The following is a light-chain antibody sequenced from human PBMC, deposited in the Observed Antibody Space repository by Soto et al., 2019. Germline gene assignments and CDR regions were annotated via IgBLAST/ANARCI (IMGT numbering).Light chain of an antibody. V-gene: IGKV3-20*01. Sequence: EIVLTQSPGTLSLSPGERATLSCRASQSVSSSSLAWYQQKRGQAPRLLIHDASSRATGIPDRFSGSGSGTDFTLTISRLEPEDFGVYFCQQYDNWPLTFGGGTKVEIK. CDR1: QSVSSSS. J-gene: IGKJ4*01. CDR2: DAS. CDR3: QQYDNWPLT.